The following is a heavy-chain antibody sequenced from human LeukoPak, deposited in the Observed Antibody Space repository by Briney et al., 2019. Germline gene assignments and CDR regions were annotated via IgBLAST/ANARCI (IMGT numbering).Heavy chain of an antibody. J-gene: IGHJ4*02. CDR1: GFTFSSYE. V-gene: IGHV3-48*03. CDR3: ARGWGYDILTGDPSHFDY. CDR2: ISSSGSTI. Sequence: PGGSLRLSCAASGFTFSSYEMNWVRQAPGKGLEWVSYISSSGSTIYYADSVKGRFTISRDNAKNSLYLQMHSLRAEDTAVYFCARGWGYDILTGDPSHFDYWGQGTLVTVSS. D-gene: IGHD3-9*01.